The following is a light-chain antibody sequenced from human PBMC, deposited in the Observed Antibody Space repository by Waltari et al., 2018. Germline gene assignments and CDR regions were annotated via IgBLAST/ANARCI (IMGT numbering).Light chain of an antibody. Sequence: QSALTQPASVSGSPGQSITISCTGTSSDVGAYDYVSWYQQHPGKVPKLMISDVTSRPSGISIPFSGTKYSITACLTLSGLQAEDEADYYCSSHTSSRTRVFGGGTELTVL. CDR1: SSDVGAYDY. CDR3: SSHTSSRTRV. CDR2: DVT. V-gene: IGLV2-14*03. J-gene: IGLJ3*02.